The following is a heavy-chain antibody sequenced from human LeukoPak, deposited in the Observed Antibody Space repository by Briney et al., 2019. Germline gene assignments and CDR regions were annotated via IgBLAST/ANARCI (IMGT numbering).Heavy chain of an antibody. CDR2: ISGSGGSK. CDR3: AKEGYCSGGDCYPYFDY. Sequence: TQGLLRAASGLPLRLYAMRWARGAPGKGLEDVSGISGSGGSKYYAESVKGRFNISRDNSKNTLSLQMNSLRAEDTAVYYCAKEGYCSGGDCYPYFDYWGQGTLVTVSS. D-gene: IGHD2-15*01. V-gene: IGHV3-23*01. J-gene: IGHJ4*02. CDR1: GLPLRLYA.